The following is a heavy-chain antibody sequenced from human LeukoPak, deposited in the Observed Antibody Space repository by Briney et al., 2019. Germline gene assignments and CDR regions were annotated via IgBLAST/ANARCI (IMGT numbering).Heavy chain of an antibody. CDR3: ARDRRDYYDSSGYFDY. V-gene: IGHV4-59*01. CDR1: GGSISSYY. Sequence: SETLSLTCTVSGGSISSYYWSWIRQPPGKGLEWIGYIYYSGSTNYNPSLKSRVTISVDTSKNQFSLRLSSVTAADTAMYYCARDRRDYYDSSGYFDYWGQGTLVTVSS. CDR2: IYYSGST. D-gene: IGHD3-22*01. J-gene: IGHJ4*02.